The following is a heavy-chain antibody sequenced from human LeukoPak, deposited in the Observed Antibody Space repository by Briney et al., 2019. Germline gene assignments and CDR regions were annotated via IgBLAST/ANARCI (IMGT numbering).Heavy chain of an antibody. CDR1: GASISSYY. J-gene: IGHJ4*02. Sequence: SETLSLTCNVSGASISSYYWSWIRQPPGKGLEWIAYTLYSGDTNYNPSLKSRVTISVDTSKNQFSLKLSSVTAADTAVYYCARFSRPGDNSGHYLDHWGQGTLVTVSS. CDR3: ARFSRPGDNSGHYLDH. D-gene: IGHD6-19*01. CDR2: TLYSGDT. V-gene: IGHV4-59*01.